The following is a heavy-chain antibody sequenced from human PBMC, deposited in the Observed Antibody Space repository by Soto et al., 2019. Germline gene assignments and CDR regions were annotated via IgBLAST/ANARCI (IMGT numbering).Heavy chain of an antibody. CDR1: GYTFTSYD. D-gene: IGHD3-10*01. Sequence: QVQLVQSGAEVKKPGASVKVSCKASGYTFTSYDINWVRQATGQGLEWMGWMNPNSGNTGYAQKFQGRVTMTRNTYVSAAYMELSSLRSEDTAVYSCASEGVGSGDLDYWGQGTLVTVSS. CDR3: ASEGVGSGDLDY. V-gene: IGHV1-8*01. CDR2: MNPNSGNT. J-gene: IGHJ4*02.